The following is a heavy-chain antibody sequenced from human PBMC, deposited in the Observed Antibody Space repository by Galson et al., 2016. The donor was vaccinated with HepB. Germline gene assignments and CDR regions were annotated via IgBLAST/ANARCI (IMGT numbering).Heavy chain of an antibody. CDR1: GFAVGVNY. CDR3: ATNIDKGF. J-gene: IGHJ3*01. Sequence: SLRLSCAASGFAVGVNYMTWVRQAPGKGLEWVSVMFSRGGTYYADSVKGRFTISRGSSKNTLYLQMHSLRPEDTAVYYCATNIDKGFWGQGTMVTVSS. CDR2: MFSRGGT. V-gene: IGHV3-66*02.